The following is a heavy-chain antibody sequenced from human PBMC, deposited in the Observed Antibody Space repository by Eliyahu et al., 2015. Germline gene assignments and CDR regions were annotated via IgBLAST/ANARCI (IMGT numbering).Heavy chain of an antibody. V-gene: IGHV3-48*02. CDR1: GFTFSSSN. J-gene: IGHJ4*02. Sequence: EVQLVESGGGLVQPGGSLRLXCAAXGFTFSSSNMNWVRQAPGKGLEWVSYINSSSSYMYYADSVRGRFTISRDNAKNSLYLQLNSLRDGDTAVYYCARDMWAFDYTGVWGQGTLVTVSS. D-gene: IGHD4-11*01. CDR2: INSSSSYM. CDR3: ARDMWAFDYTGV.